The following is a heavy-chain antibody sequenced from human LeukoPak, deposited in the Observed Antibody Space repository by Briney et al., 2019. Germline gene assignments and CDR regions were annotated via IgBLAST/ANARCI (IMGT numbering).Heavy chain of an antibody. D-gene: IGHD2-15*01. V-gene: IGHV4-34*01. CDR2: INHSGST. Sequence: PSETLSLTCAVYGGSFSGYYWSWIRQPPGKGLEWIGEINHSGSTNYNPSLKSRVTISVDTSKNQFSLKLGSVTAADTAVYYCARDGCGGSCFHYYYYYMDVWGKGTTVTISS. J-gene: IGHJ6*03. CDR3: ARDGCGGSCFHYYYYYMDV. CDR1: GGSFSGYY.